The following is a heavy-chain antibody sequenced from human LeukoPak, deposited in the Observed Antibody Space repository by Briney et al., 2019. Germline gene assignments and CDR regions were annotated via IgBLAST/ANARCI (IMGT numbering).Heavy chain of an antibody. CDR3: ASGYGSGSFDY. CDR2: IYYSGST. D-gene: IGHD3-10*01. Sequence: NASETLSLTCTVSGGSISSYYWSWIRQPPGKGLEWIGYIYYSGSTNYNPSLKSRVTISVDTSKNQFSLKLSSVTAADTAVYYCASGYGSGSFDYWGQGTLVTVPS. J-gene: IGHJ4*02. CDR1: GGSISSYY. V-gene: IGHV4-59*01.